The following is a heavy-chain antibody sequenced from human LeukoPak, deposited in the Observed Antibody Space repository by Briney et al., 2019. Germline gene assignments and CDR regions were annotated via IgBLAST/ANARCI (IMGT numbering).Heavy chain of an antibody. V-gene: IGHV4-34*01. D-gene: IGHD3-10*01. CDR2: INHSGST. Sequence: SETLSLTCAVYGGSFSGYYWSWIRQPPEKGLEWIGEINHSGSTNYNPSLKSRVTISVDTSKNQFSLKLSSVTAADTAVYYCARADVLLWFGESLTDYGMDVWGQGTTVTVSS. CDR1: GGSFSGYY. J-gene: IGHJ6*02. CDR3: ARADVLLWFGESLTDYGMDV.